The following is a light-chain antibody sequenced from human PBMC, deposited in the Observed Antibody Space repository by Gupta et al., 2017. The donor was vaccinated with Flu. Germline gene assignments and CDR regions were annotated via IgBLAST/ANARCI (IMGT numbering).Light chain of an antibody. CDR1: TGVVTSGHF. Sequence: GAATPTLGSSTGVVTSGHFPYWFQQKPGHAPRTLIYDTDNNQASTPARFSGSRLGGKAALSLSGALPEDEDEYYCLLSYTGFNVFGTGTKVTVL. V-gene: IGLV7-46*01. CDR2: DTD. J-gene: IGLJ1*01. CDR3: LLSYTGFNV.